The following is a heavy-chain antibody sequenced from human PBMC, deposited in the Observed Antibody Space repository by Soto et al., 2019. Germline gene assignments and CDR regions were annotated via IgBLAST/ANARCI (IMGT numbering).Heavy chain of an antibody. CDR2: IFSNDEK. D-gene: IGHD6-13*01. J-gene: IGHJ5*02. CDR1: GFSLSNAGLG. V-gene: IGHV2-26*04. CDR3: ASTYSTSWYWFDP. Sequence: QVTVKESGPVLVKPTETLTLTCTVSGFSLSNAGLGVSWIRQPPGKALEWLAHIFSNDEKSYSTSLKSRLTISKDTSKSQVVLTMTNMEPVDTATDYCASTYSTSWYWFDPWGQGTLVTVSS.